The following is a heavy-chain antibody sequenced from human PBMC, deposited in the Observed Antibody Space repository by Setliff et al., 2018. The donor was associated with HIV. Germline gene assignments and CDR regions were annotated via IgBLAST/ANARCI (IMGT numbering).Heavy chain of an antibody. V-gene: IGHV3-30*02. D-gene: IGHD3-10*01. CDR1: GFTFSSYG. Sequence: GGSLRLSCAASGFTFSSYGVHWVRQAPGKGLEWVAFVRYDGSNKYYADSVKGRFTISRDNAKNSLYLQLNSLRAEDSAVYYCARSQPMAQGVTPFDYWGQGVLVTVSS. J-gene: IGHJ4*02. CDR3: ARSQPMAQGVTPFDY. CDR2: VRYDGSNK.